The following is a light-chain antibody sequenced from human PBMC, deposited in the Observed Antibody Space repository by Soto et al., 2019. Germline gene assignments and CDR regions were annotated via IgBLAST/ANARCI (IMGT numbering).Light chain of an antibody. CDR3: QQYLSSPYT. CDR1: QSILYSSTKKNY. Sequence: DIVMTQSPDSLGVSLGERATINCKSSQSILYSSTKKNYLAWYSQKPGQPPKLLIYWASTRESGVPDRFTGSGSGTDFTLNISNLQAEDVAVYFCQQYLSSPYTFGQGTKLDIK. J-gene: IGKJ2*01. V-gene: IGKV4-1*01. CDR2: WAS.